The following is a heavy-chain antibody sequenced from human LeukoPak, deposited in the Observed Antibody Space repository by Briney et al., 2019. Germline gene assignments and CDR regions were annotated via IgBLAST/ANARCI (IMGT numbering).Heavy chain of an antibody. CDR2: INHSGST. CDR1: GGSFSGYY. CDR3: ARPQDSSGYYEAFDI. J-gene: IGHJ3*02. V-gene: IGHV4-34*01. Sequence: SETLSLTCAVYGGSFSGYYWSWIRQPPGKGLERIGEINHSGSTNYNPSLKSRVTISVDTSKNQFSLKLSSVTAADTAVYYCARPQDSSGYYEAFDIWGQGTMVTVSS. D-gene: IGHD3-22*01.